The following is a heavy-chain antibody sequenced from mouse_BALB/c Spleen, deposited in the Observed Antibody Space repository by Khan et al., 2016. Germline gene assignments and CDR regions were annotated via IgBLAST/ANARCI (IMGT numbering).Heavy chain of an antibody. CDR1: GFNIKDTY. D-gene: IGHD2-4*01. CDR2: IDPANGNT. Sequence: VQLQQPGAELVKPGASVKLSCTASGFNIKDTYIHWVKQRPEQGLDWIGRIDPANGNTKYDPKFQGKATVTADTSSNTAYLQFRSLTSEDTAVYYCARLGDDYDWFIYWGQGTLVTVSA. J-gene: IGHJ3*01. CDR3: ARLGDDYDWFIY. V-gene: IGHV14-3*02.